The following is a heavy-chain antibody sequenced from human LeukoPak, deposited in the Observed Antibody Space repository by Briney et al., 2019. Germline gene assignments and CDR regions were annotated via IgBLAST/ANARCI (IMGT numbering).Heavy chain of an antibody. J-gene: IGHJ6*03. V-gene: IGHV4-4*07. D-gene: IGHD3-22*01. Sequence: ASETLSLTCTVSGGSISSYYWSWIRQPAGKGLEWIGRIYTSGSTNYNPSLKSRVTMSVDTSKNQFSLKLSSVTAADTAVYYCASGALDYYYDSSGYPGPLYYYYYMDVWGKGTTVTVSS. CDR2: IYTSGST. CDR1: GGSISSYY. CDR3: ASGALDYYYDSSGYPGPLYYYYYMDV.